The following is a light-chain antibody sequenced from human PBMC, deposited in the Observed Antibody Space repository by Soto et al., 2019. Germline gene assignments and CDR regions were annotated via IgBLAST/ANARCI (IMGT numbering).Light chain of an antibody. V-gene: IGKV3-20*01. CDR1: QSVSSSY. CDR2: GAS. Sequence: EIVLTQSPGTLSLSPGERATLSCRASQSVSSSYLAWYQQKPGQPPRLLIYGASNRATGIPDRFSGSGSGTDFTLTISRLEPEDFAVYYCQQYGTSFTFGPGTKVDLK. CDR3: QQYGTSFT. J-gene: IGKJ3*01.